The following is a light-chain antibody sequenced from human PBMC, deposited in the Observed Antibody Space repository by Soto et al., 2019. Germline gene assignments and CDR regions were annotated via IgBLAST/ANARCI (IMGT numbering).Light chain of an antibody. J-gene: IGKJ2*01. CDR1: QDISNY. V-gene: IGKV1-33*01. CDR3: QQYNNVPYT. Sequence: DIQMTHSPSSLSASVGDRVTITCQASQDISNYLNWYQQKSGKAPKLLIYDASNLETGVPSRLSGSGSGTNFTFTISSLQPEDIGTYHCQQYNNVPYTFGQGTKLEIK. CDR2: DAS.